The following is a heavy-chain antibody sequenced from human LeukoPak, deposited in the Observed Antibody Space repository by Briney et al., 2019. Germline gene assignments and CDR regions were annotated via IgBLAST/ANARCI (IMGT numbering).Heavy chain of an antibody. CDR1: GDFITRGGYH. V-gene: IGHV4-31*03. D-gene: IGHD2-15*01. Sequence: SQTLSLTCTVSGDFITRGGYHWRWIRQHPGKGLEWIGYISHSGTTYYSPSLKSRLTISMDTSKNQFSLRLSSLTAADTAVYYSARVFVVTSSPDAFDIWGQGTMVTVSS. J-gene: IGHJ3*02. CDR3: ARVFVVTSSPDAFDI. CDR2: ISHSGTT.